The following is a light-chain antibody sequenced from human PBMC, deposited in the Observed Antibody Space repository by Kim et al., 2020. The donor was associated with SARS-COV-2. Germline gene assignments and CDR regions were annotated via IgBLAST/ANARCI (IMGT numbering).Light chain of an antibody. V-gene: IGKV3-15*01. CDR3: QQYYKWPPVT. CDR2: GVS. Sequence: SPGERATRSCRASQSVSSKLAWYQHKPGQAPRLLIYGVSTRATGVPARFSGSGSGTEFTLTISSLQSEDFAVYYCQQYYKWPPVTFGGGTKVDIK. CDR1: QSVSSK. J-gene: IGKJ4*01.